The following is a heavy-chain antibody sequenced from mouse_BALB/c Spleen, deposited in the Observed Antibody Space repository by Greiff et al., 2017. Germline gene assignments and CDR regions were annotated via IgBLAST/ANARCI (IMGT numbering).Heavy chain of an antibody. CDR3: TIGGDSSWFAY. J-gene: IGHJ3*01. CDR1: GYTFTSYD. D-gene: IGHD3-3*01. Sequence: QVQLKQSGPELVKPGALVKISCKASGYTFTSYDINWVKQRPGQGLEWIGWIYPGDGSTKYNEKFKGKATLTADKSSSTAYMQLSSLTSEDSAVYYCTIGGDSSWFAYWGQGTLVTVSA. CDR2: IYPGDGST. V-gene: IGHV1S56*01.